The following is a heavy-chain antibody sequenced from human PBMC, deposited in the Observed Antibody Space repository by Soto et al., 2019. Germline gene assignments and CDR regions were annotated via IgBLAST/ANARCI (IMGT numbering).Heavy chain of an antibody. Sequence: QVQLVESGGGVVQPGRSLRLSCAASGLVFSKCGMNWVRQAPGKSLEWVAVIWYDVTGQYYADSVKGRFTISRDNSKNMLYLQMDSLSVEDTAVYYCTAEREGVATFDIWGRGTVVTVSS. V-gene: IGHV3-33*01. CDR3: TAEREGVATFDI. CDR2: IWYDVTGQ. D-gene: IGHD5-12*01. J-gene: IGHJ3*02. CDR1: GLVFSKCG.